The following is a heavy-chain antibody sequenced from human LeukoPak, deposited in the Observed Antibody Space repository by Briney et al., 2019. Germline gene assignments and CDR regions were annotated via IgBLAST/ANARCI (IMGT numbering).Heavy chain of an antibody. V-gene: IGHV1-46*01. D-gene: IGHD5-24*01. CDR1: GYTFTSYY. J-gene: IGHJ4*02. CDR2: INPSGGST. Sequence: ASVKVSCKASGYTFTSYYMHWVRQAPGQGLEWMGIINPSGGSTSYVQKFQGRVTMTRDTSTSTVYMELSSLRSEDTAVYYCARRQPWGRDGYHGGFDYWGQGTLVTVSS. CDR3: ARRQPWGRDGYHGGFDY.